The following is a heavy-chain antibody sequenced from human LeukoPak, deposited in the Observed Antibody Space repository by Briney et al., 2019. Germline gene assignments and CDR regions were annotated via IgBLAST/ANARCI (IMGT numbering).Heavy chain of an antibody. D-gene: IGHD1-1*01. CDR3: ARDSWNDVRAPDC. CDR1: GGTFSSYA. V-gene: IGHV1-69*13. J-gene: IGHJ4*02. Sequence: SVKVSCKASGGTFSSYAISWVRQAPGQGLEWMGGIIPIFGTANYAQKFQGRVTITADESTSTAYMELSSLRSEDTAVYYCARDSWNDVRAPDCWGQGTLVTVSS. CDR2: IIPIFGTA.